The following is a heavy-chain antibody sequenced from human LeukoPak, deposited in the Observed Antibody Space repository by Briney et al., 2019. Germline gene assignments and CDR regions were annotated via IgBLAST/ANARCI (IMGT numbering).Heavy chain of an antibody. CDR3: ARDLATDISDAFDI. Sequence: PGGSLRLSCAASGLTVSSNYMSWGRQAPGKGLEWVSVIYSGGNTYYADSVKGRFTISRDNSKNTLYLQMSSLRAEDTAVYYCARDLATDISDAFDIWGHGTMVTVSS. V-gene: IGHV3-66*01. CDR2: IYSGGNT. CDR1: GLTVSSNY. D-gene: IGHD3-9*01. J-gene: IGHJ3*02.